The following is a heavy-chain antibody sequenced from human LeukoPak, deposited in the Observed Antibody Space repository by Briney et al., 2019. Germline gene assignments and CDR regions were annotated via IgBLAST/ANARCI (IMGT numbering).Heavy chain of an antibody. Sequence: GGSLRLSCAASGFTFSSYAMHWVRQAPGKGLEYVSAISSNGGSTYYANSVKGRLTISRDNSKNTVYLQMGSLRPEDTAVYYCAKCVSSSYFAPFDFWGQGTLITVSS. J-gene: IGHJ4*01. D-gene: IGHD6-6*01. CDR2: ISSNGGST. V-gene: IGHV3-64*01. CDR1: GFTFSSYA. CDR3: AKCVSSSYFAPFDF.